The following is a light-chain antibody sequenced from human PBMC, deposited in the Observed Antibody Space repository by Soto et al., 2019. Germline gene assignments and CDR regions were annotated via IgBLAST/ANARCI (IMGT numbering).Light chain of an antibody. Sequence: EIVMPQSPGTLSVSPGERATLSCRASQTIDTNLAWYQQKPGQAPRLLIFGASTRATGIPDRFSGGGSGAEYTLTISSLQSEDFAVYYCQQYDKWPRTFGQGTKGDIK. CDR2: GAS. J-gene: IGKJ1*01. CDR1: QTIDTN. V-gene: IGKV3-15*01. CDR3: QQYDKWPRT.